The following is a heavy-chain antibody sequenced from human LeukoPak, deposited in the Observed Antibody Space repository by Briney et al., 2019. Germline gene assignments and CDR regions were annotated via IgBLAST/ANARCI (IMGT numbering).Heavy chain of an antibody. CDR1: GFTFSSYG. CDR2: ISYDGSNK. CDR3: ARDLSGTTDY. D-gene: IGHD1-1*01. J-gene: IGHJ4*02. Sequence: PGGSLRLSCAASGFTFSSYGMHWVRQAPGKGLEWVAVISYDGSNKYYADSVKGRFTISRDNSKNTLYLQMNSLGAEDTAVYYCARDLSGTTDYWGQGTLVTVSS. V-gene: IGHV3-30*03.